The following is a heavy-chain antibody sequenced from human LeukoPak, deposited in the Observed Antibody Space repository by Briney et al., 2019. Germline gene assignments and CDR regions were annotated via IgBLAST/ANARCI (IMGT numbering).Heavy chain of an antibody. CDR3: AGEPLLYCSSASCGAFDI. Sequence: SETLSLTCTVSGGSISSGGYYWSWIRQHPGKGLEWIGYIYYSGSTYYNPSLKSRVTISVDTSKNQFSLKLSSVTAADTAVYYCAGEPLLYCSSASCGAFDIWGQGTMVTVSS. J-gene: IGHJ3*02. V-gene: IGHV4-31*03. CDR1: GGSISSGGYY. D-gene: IGHD2-2*01. CDR2: IYYSGST.